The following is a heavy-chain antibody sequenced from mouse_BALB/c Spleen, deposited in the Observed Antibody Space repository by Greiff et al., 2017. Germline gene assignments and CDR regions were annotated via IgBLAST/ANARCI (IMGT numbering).Heavy chain of an antibody. CDR3: ARDGRDWDVWFAY. CDR2: ISYSGST. Sequence: EVQLQQSGPGLVKPSQSLSLTCTVTGYSITSDYAWNWIRQFPGNKLEWMGYISYSGSTSYNPSLKSRISITRDTSKNQFFLQLNSVTTEDTATYYCARDGRDWDVWFAYWGQGTLVTVSA. J-gene: IGHJ3*01. V-gene: IGHV3-2*02. D-gene: IGHD4-1*01. CDR1: GYSITSDYA.